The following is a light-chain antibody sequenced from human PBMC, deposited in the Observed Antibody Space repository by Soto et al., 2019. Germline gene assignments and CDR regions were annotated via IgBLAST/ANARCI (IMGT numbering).Light chain of an antibody. CDR1: SSDVGGYNS. CDR3: SSYAGRNNAVV. V-gene: IGLV2-8*01. Sequence: QSALTQPPSASGSPGQSVTISCTGTSSDVGGYNSVSWYQQRPGKAPKLMIYGVSTRPSGVPDRFSGSKSGNTASLTVSGLQAEDEADYYCSSYAGRNNAVVFGGGTKLTVL. J-gene: IGLJ2*01. CDR2: GVS.